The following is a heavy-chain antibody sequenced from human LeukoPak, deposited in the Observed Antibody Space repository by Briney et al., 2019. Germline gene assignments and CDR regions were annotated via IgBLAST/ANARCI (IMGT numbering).Heavy chain of an antibody. CDR2: INPNSGGT. V-gene: IGHV1-2*02. Sequence: ASVKVSCKASGYTFTGYYMHWVRQAPGQGLEWMGWINPNSGGTNYAQKFQGRVTMTRDTSITTTYMVVSRLRSDDTAVYYCARDSGLPQYYYYYMDVWGKGTTVTISS. J-gene: IGHJ6*03. CDR3: ARDSGLPQYYYYYMDV. D-gene: IGHD3-10*01. CDR1: GYTFTGYY.